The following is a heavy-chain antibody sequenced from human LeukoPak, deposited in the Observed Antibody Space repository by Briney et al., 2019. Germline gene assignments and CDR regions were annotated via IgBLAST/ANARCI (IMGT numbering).Heavy chain of an antibody. CDR3: AKDVAEALSS. CDR2: ISYDGNNK. J-gene: IGHJ4*02. CDR1: GFTFSNYG. V-gene: IGHV3-30*18. D-gene: IGHD2-21*01. Sequence: RGSLRLSCAASGFTFSNYGIHWVRQAPGKGLEWVAVISYDGNNKYYVDSVKGRFTISRDNSKNTLYLQMNSLRTEDTAVYYCAKDVAEALSSWGQGTLVTAAS.